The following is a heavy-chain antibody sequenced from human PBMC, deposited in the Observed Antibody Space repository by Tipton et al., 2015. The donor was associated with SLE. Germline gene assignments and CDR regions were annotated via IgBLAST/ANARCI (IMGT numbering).Heavy chain of an antibody. D-gene: IGHD2-15*01. CDR2: SYSGGST. CDR3: ARDLAGYVVQAGMDV. Sequence: GLVKPSETLSLTCSVSGDSISTNYWTWIRQPPGKRLEWMGYSYSGGSTNYNPSLKSRATISVDTSKNQFSLKLSSVTAADTAVYYCARDLAGYVVQAGMDVWGQGTTVTVSS. CDR1: GDSISTNY. V-gene: IGHV4-4*08. J-gene: IGHJ6*02.